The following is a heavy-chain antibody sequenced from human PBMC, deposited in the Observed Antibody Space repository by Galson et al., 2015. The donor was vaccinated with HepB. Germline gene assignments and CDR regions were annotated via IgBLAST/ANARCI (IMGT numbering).Heavy chain of an antibody. D-gene: IGHD3-10*01. V-gene: IGHV1-46*03. CDR1: GYTFTSYY. J-gene: IGHJ4*02. Sequence: SVKVSCKASGYTFTSYYMHWARQAPGQGLEWMGIINPSGGSTSYAQKFQGRVTMTRDTSTSTVYMELSSLRSEDTAVYYCARAGGIGTMVRGVPAYWGQGTLVTVSS. CDR3: ARAGGIGTMVRGVPAY. CDR2: INPSGGST.